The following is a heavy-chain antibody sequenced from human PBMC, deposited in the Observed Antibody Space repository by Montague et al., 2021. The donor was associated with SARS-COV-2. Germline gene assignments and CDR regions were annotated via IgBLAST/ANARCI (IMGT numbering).Heavy chain of an antibody. CDR1: GFSLSTSGVG. Sequence: PALVKPTQTLTLTCTFSGFSLSTSGVGVGRIRQPPGKALEWLALIYWDDDKRYSPSLKSRLTITKDTSKNQVVLTMTNMDPVDTATYYCAQRLSIAAAGGSGPYFGYWGQGTLVTVSS. V-gene: IGHV2-5*02. CDR3: AQRLSIAAAGGSGPYFGY. D-gene: IGHD6-13*01. J-gene: IGHJ4*02. CDR2: IYWDDDK.